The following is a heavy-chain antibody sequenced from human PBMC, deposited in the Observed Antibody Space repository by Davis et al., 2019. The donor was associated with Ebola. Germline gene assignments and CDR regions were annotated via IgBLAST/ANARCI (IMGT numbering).Heavy chain of an antibody. J-gene: IGHJ4*02. CDR1: GFSFMSFG. Sequence: PGGSLRLSCAASGFSFMSFGMTWVRQAPGKGLEWVSAISGSGGSTYYADSVKGRFTISRDNSKNTLYLQMNSLRAEDTAVYYCASDSSSQPPGGDYWGQGTLVTVSS. CDR2: ISGSGGST. D-gene: IGHD6-13*01. V-gene: IGHV3-23*01. CDR3: ASDSSSQPPGGDY.